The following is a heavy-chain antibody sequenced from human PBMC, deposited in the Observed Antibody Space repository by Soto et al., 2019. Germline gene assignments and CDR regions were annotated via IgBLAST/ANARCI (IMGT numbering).Heavy chain of an antibody. CDR1: GFTIATNY. D-gene: IGHD5-12*01. CDR3: ARDFNWLDY. CDR2: IYSSGSA. V-gene: IGHV3-53*01. Sequence: EVQLVESGGGLIQPGGSLRLSCAASGFTIATNYLTWVRQSPGKGLEWVSVIYSSGSAYYADSVKGRFTISRDNSKNTVYLQMNSLRAEDTAVYYCARDFNWLDYWGQGTLVTVSS. J-gene: IGHJ4*02.